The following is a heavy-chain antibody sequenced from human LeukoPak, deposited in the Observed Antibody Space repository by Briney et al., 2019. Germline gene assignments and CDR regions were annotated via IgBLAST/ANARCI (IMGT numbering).Heavy chain of an antibody. CDR2: ISSSSSTI. CDR1: GFTFSSYS. D-gene: IGHD4-17*01. Sequence: GGSLRLSCAASGFTFSSYSMNWVRQAPGKGLEWVSYISSSSSTIYYADSVKGRFTISRDNAKNSLYLQMNSLRDEDTAVYYCARVSSDYGDYKSDYWGQGTLVTVSS. CDR3: ARVSSDYGDYKSDY. J-gene: IGHJ4*02. V-gene: IGHV3-48*02.